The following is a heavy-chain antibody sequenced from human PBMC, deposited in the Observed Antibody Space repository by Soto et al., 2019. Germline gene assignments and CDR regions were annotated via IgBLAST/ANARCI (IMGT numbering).Heavy chain of an antibody. Sequence: PSQTLSLTCAISGDSVSSYSAAWNWIRQSPSGALEWLGRTYYRSRFFSDYAESVKSRIIINPDTSKNQFSLQLKSVTPGDTAVYYCVRDRYSSSGWFDPWGQGTPVTVSS. D-gene: IGHD3-10*01. CDR1: GDSVSSYSAA. J-gene: IGHJ5*02. CDR2: TYYRSRFFS. V-gene: IGHV6-1*01. CDR3: VRDRYSSSGWFDP.